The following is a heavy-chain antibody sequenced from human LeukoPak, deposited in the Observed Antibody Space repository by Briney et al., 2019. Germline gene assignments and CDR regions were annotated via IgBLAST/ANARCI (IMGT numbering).Heavy chain of an antibody. CDR2: ISSSSSYI. V-gene: IGHV3-21*01. CDR1: GFTFSSYS. CDR3: AKDRRRYFDWLLGSYFDY. D-gene: IGHD3-9*01. J-gene: IGHJ4*02. Sequence: GGSLRLSCAASGFTFSSYSMNWVRQAPGKGLEWVSSISSSSSYIYYADSVKGRFTISRDNAKNSLYLQMNSLRAEDTAVYYCAKDRRRYFDWLLGSYFDYWGQGTLVTVSS.